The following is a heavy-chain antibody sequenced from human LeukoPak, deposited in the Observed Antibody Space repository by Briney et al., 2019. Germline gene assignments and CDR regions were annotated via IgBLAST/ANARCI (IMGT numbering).Heavy chain of an antibody. CDR2: IRYDESNK. D-gene: IGHD3-10*01. V-gene: IGHV3-30*02. CDR3: ARDSSTYYYGSGSYGGSVDY. Sequence: PGGSLRLSCAASGFTFSSYGMHWVRQAPGKGLEWVTFIRYDESNKYYADSVKGRFTISRDNSKSTLYLQMNSLRAEDTAVYYCARDSSTYYYGSGSYGGSVDYWGQGTLVTVSS. CDR1: GFTFSSYG. J-gene: IGHJ4*02.